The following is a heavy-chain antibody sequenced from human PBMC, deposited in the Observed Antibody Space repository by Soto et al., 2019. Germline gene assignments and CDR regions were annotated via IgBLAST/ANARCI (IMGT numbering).Heavy chain of an antibody. Sequence: QLQLQESGPGLVKPSETLSLTCTVSGGSISSSSYYWGWIRQPPGKGLEWIGSIYYSGSTYYNPSLKSRVTITVDTSKNQFSLKLSSVTAADTAVYYCARLAGITRGYYFVYWGQGTLVTVSS. V-gene: IGHV4-39*01. J-gene: IGHJ4*02. CDR1: GGSISSSSYY. CDR2: IYYSGST. D-gene: IGHD3-10*01. CDR3: ARLAGITRGYYFVY.